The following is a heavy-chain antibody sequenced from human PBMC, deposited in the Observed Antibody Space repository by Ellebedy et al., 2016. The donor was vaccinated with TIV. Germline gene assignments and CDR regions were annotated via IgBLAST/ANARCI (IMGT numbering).Heavy chain of an antibody. Sequence: PGGSLRLSCAASGFTFSSYAMSWVRQAPGKGLEWVSTISSTGSRTYYADSVEGRFIISRDNPKKTLYLQMNSLRAEDTAVYYCAKGRGGGSDTSAPRYYFDYWGLGTLVTVSS. CDR1: GFTFSSYA. D-gene: IGHD3-22*01. J-gene: IGHJ4*02. CDR2: ISSTGSRT. V-gene: IGHV3-23*01. CDR3: AKGRGGGSDTSAPRYYFDY.